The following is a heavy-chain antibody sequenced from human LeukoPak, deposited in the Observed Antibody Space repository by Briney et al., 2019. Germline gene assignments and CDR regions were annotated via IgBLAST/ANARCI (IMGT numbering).Heavy chain of an antibody. Sequence: GGSLRLSCAASGFTFSSYAMHWVRQAPGKGLEWVAVISYDGSNKYYADSVKGRFTISRDNAKNSLYLQMNSLRAEDTAVYYCVTFPQRSGSYYPVVDYWGQGTLVTVSS. CDR2: ISYDGSNK. D-gene: IGHD3-10*01. V-gene: IGHV3-30*04. CDR1: GFTFSSYA. CDR3: VTFPQRSGSYYPVVDY. J-gene: IGHJ4*02.